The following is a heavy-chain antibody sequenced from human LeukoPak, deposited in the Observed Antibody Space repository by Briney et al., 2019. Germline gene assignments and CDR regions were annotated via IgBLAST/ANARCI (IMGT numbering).Heavy chain of an antibody. J-gene: IGHJ4*02. CDR2: ISGSGGST. V-gene: IGHV3-23*01. CDR3: AKGVRMQWLVLYYFDY. CDR1: GFTFSSYA. Sequence: GESLRLSCAASGFTFSSYAMSWVRQAPGKGLEWVSAISGSGGSTYYADSVKGRFTISRDNSKNTLYLQMNSLRAEDTAVYYCAKGVRMQWLVLYYFDYWGQGTLVTVSS. D-gene: IGHD6-19*01.